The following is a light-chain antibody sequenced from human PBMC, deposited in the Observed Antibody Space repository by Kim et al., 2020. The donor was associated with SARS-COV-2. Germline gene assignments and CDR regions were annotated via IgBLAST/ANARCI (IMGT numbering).Light chain of an antibody. Sequence: GHSIPICCSGTLSEIVSYNLVSWYQQHPGKAPKPLIYDVSSRPSGVPDRFSGSKSGNTASLTISGLHSDDEADYYCCSYTVSQTYVFGAGTKVTVL. CDR2: DVS. V-gene: IGLV2-11*01. CDR1: LSEIVSYNL. CDR3: CSYTVSQTYV. J-gene: IGLJ1*01.